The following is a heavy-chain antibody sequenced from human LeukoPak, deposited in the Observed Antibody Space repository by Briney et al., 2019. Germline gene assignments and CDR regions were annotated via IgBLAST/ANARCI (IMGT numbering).Heavy chain of an antibody. J-gene: IGHJ3*02. CDR1: GGSISSYY. D-gene: IGHD1-1*01. Sequence: PSETLSPTCNVSGGSISSYYRGWIRQPPGKGLEWIGYIYTSGSTNYNPSLKSRVAISVDTSKNQFSLTLSSVTAADTAVYYCARRWYSWHDHAFDIWGQGTMVTVSS. CDR3: ARRWYSWHDHAFDI. V-gene: IGHV4-4*09. CDR2: IYTSGST.